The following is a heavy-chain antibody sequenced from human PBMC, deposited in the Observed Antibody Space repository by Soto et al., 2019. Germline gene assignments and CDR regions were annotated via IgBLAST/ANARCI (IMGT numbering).Heavy chain of an antibody. Sequence: SVKVSCKASVGTFSSYAISWVRQAPGQGLEWMGGIIPIFGTANYAQKFQGRVTITADESTSTAYMELSSLRSEDTAVYYCARGGCSGGSCYSNYYYYYGMDVWGQGTTVTVSS. D-gene: IGHD2-15*01. V-gene: IGHV1-69*13. CDR1: VGTFSSYA. CDR2: IIPIFGTA. J-gene: IGHJ6*02. CDR3: ARGGCSGGSCYSNYYYYYGMDV.